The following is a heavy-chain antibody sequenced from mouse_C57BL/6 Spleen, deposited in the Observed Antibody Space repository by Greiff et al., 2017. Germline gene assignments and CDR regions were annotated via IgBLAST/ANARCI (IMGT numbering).Heavy chain of an antibody. Sequence: EVMLVESGGGLVQPGGSLKLSCAASGFTFSDYYMYWVRQTPEKRLEWVAYISNGGGSTYYPDTVKGRFTISRDNAKNTLYLQMSRLKSEDTAMYYCARPRSTMVTPCFAYWGQGTLVTVSA. D-gene: IGHD2-1*01. CDR3: ARPRSTMVTPCFAY. CDR1: GFTFSDYY. J-gene: IGHJ3*01. V-gene: IGHV5-12*01. CDR2: ISNGGGST.